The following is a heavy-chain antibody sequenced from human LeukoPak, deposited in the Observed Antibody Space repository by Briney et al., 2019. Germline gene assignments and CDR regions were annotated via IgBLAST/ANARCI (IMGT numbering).Heavy chain of an antibody. Sequence: GGSLRLSCAASGFTFSSYAMHWVRQAPGKGLEWVAVISYDGSNKYYADSVKGRFTISRDNSKNTLYLQMNSLRAEDTAIYYCASIAVAASDYWGQGTLVTVSP. D-gene: IGHD6-19*01. V-gene: IGHV3-30*04. CDR1: GFTFSSYA. CDR2: ISYDGSNK. J-gene: IGHJ4*02. CDR3: ASIAVAASDY.